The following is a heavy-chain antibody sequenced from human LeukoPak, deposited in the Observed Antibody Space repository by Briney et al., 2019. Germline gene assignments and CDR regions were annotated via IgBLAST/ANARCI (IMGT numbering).Heavy chain of an antibody. CDR1: GFTVSSNY. D-gene: IGHD6-19*01. CDR3: AKERSLEIAVAGTIFDY. J-gene: IGHJ4*02. CDR2: IYSGGST. Sequence: GGSLRLSCAASGFTVSSNYMSWVRQAPGKGLEWVSVIYSGGSTYYADSVKGRFTISRDNSKNMIYLEMSSLKAEDTAVYYCAKERSLEIAVAGTIFDYWGQGTLVTVSS. V-gene: IGHV3-66*01.